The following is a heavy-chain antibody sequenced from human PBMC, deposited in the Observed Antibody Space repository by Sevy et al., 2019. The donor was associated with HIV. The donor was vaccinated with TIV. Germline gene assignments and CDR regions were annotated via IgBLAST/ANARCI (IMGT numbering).Heavy chain of an antibody. Sequence: GGSLRLSCAATGFTVTSNYMSWVRQGPGKGLEWVSGFYYGDSTQYADSVKGRYTISRHKPNNTMYLQMDSLRAEDTDVYYCAREAGSSSFDYWGQGTLVTVSS. CDR3: AREAGSSSFDY. CDR1: GFTVTSNY. CDR2: FYYGDST. V-gene: IGHV3-53*01. J-gene: IGHJ4*02. D-gene: IGHD6-13*01.